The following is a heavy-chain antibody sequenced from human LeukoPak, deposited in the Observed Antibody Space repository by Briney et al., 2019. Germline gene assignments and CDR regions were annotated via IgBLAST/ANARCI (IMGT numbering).Heavy chain of an antibody. D-gene: IGHD2-15*01. V-gene: IGHV3-30*18. Sequence: GGSLRLSRAASGFAFSNYGVHWVRQAPGKGLEWVAVISFDGSNKYYADSVKGRFTISRDNSKNTLYLQMNSLRAEDTAVYYCAKDRAVGKVVAATGYFDYWGQGTLVTVSS. CDR3: AKDRAVGKVVAATGYFDY. CDR2: ISFDGSNK. J-gene: IGHJ4*02. CDR1: GFAFSNYG.